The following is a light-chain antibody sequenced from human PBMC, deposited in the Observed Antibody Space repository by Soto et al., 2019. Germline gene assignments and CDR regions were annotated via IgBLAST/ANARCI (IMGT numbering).Light chain of an antibody. Sequence: SALTQPASVSGSPGQSITISCTGTSSDVGAYTYVAWYQQYPGQAPKIIVHDVINRPSGASNRFSGSKSGNTASLTISGLQAEDEADYYCSSYTSSSTVVFGGGTKVTVL. CDR1: SSDVGAYTY. V-gene: IGLV2-14*01. J-gene: IGLJ2*01. CDR2: DVI. CDR3: SSYTSSSTVV.